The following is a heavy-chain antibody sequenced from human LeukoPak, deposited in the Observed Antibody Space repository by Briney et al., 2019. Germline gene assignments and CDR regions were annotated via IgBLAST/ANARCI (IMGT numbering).Heavy chain of an antibody. J-gene: IGHJ3*02. D-gene: IGHD3-22*01. V-gene: IGHV3-23*01. CDR1: GFTLSTYA. CDR3: AKGSGITTPHGFDI. Sequence: GGSLRLSCADSGFTLSTYAMSWVRQAPGKGLEWVSSISGSGGSTFYADSVKGRFTISRDNSKNTLYLQMNSLRAEDTAVYYCAKGSGITTPHGFDIWGQGTMVTVSS. CDR2: ISGSGGST.